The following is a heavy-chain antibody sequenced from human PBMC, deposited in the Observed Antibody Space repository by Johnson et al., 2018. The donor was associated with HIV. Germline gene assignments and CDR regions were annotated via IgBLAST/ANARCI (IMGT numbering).Heavy chain of an antibody. CDR3: ASQVRGLRLGVDAFDI. V-gene: IGHV3-23*04. D-gene: IGHD3-16*01. J-gene: IGHJ3*02. CDR1: GFTFSSYG. Sequence: VQLVESGGGLVQPGGSLRLSCAASGFTFSSYGMSWVRQAPGKGLEWVSGVTGNGGDTYYAESVKGRFTISRDNSTNTLYLQMNRLRAEDTAVYFCASQVRGLRLGVDAFDIWGQGTMGTVAS. CDR2: VTGNGGDT.